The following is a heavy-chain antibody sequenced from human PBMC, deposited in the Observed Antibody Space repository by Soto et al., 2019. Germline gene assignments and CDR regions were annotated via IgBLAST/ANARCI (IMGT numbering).Heavy chain of an antibody. CDR1: GGSISSSSYY. Sequence: QLQLQESGPGLVKPSETLSLTCTVSGGSISSSSYYWGWIRQPPGKGLEWIGSIYYSGSTYYNPSLKSRVTISVDTSKNQFSLKLSSVTAADTAVYYCATYVGATQWTFDYWGQGTLVTVSS. D-gene: IGHD1-26*01. CDR2: IYYSGST. J-gene: IGHJ4*02. CDR3: ATYVGATQWTFDY. V-gene: IGHV4-39*01.